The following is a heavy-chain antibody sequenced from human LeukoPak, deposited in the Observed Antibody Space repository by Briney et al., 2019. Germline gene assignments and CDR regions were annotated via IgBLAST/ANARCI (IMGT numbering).Heavy chain of an antibody. Sequence: PGGTLRLSCAVSGFTFSSYSMNWVRQAPGKGLEWVSSISSSSSYIYYADSGKGRFTISRENAKNSLYLHMNSLRAADTAVYYCARDRHYGGKVDYWGQGTLVTVSS. CDR1: GFTFSSYS. J-gene: IGHJ4*02. CDR3: ARDRHYGGKVDY. V-gene: IGHV3-21*01. CDR2: ISSSSSYI. D-gene: IGHD4-23*01.